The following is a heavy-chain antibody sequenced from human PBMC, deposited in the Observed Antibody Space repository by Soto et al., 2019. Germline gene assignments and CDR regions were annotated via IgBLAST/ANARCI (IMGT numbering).Heavy chain of an antibody. V-gene: IGHV4-59*01. J-gene: IGHJ6*02. CDR1: GGSISSYY. D-gene: IGHD2-15*01. Sequence: SDTLSLTCTVSGGSISSYYWSWIRQPPGKGLEWIGYIYYSGSTNYNPSLKSRVTISVDTSKNQFSLKLSSVTAADTAVYYCAQHLATPAPYYGMDVWGQGTTVTVS. CDR3: AQHLATPAPYYGMDV. CDR2: IYYSGST.